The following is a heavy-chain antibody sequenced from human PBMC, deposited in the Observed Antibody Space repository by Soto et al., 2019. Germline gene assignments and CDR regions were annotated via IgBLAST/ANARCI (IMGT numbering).Heavy chain of an antibody. CDR3: ERGIATGQLDP. D-gene: IGHD2-15*01. CDR1: ERTLHRYA. V-gene: IGHV1-69*10. CDR2: IIPTSGVA. J-gene: IGHJ5*02. Sequence: SVNVSCKASERTLHRYAISWVRQAPGGGPEWMGVIIPTSGVADHAQKFQGRVTISADESANTAYMDLSSLRSEDTAVYYCERGIATGQLDPWGQGTLVTVSS.